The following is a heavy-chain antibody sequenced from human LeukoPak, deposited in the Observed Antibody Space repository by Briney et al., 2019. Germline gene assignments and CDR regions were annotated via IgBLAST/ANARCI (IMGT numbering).Heavy chain of an antibody. CDR1: GDSISSSNYY. J-gene: IGHJ4*02. CDR2: IYYGGRT. Sequence: SETLFLTCIVSGDSISSSNYYWGWIRQPPGKGLEWIGSIYYGGRTYYNPSLKSRVTISVDTSMNRFSLKLSSVTAADTAVYYCASGAVPAASPYYFDYWGQGTLVTVSS. CDR3: ASGAVPAASPYYFDY. D-gene: IGHD2-2*01. V-gene: IGHV4-39*07.